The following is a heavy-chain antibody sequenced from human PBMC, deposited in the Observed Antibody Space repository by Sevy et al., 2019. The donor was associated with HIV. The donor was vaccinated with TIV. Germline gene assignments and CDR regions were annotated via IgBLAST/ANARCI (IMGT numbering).Heavy chain of an antibody. D-gene: IGHD5-18*01. CDR2: ISGSGGST. V-gene: IGHV3-23*01. Sequence: GGSLRLSCAASGFTFSSYAMSWVRQAPGKGLEWVSAISGSGGSTYYAYSVKGRFTISRDNSKNTLYLQMNSLRAEDTAVYYCAKDRGYSYGRTNYYYGMDVWGQGTTVTVSS. CDR1: GFTFSSYA. CDR3: AKDRGYSYGRTNYYYGMDV. J-gene: IGHJ6*02.